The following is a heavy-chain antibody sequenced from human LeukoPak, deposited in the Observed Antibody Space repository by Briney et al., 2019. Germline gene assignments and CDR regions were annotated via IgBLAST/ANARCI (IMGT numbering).Heavy chain of an antibody. J-gene: IGHJ3*01. D-gene: IGHD5-24*01. V-gene: IGHV6-1*01. CDR1: GDSVSSKSAA. CDR3: ARGGQGDGYSADEAFDF. CDR2: TYYRSKWYH. Sequence: SQTLSLTCALSGDSVSSKSAAWNWIRQSPSRGLEWLGRTYYRSKWYHEYAVSVKSRIIINPDTSKNQLSLQLKSVTPEDTAVYYCARGGQGDGYSADEAFDFWGQGTMVTVSS.